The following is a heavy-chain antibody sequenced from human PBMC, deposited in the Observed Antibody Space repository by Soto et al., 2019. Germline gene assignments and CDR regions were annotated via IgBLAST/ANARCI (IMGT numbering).Heavy chain of an antibody. J-gene: IGHJ5*02. CDR3: ARDIRYCTNGVCYTGNWFDP. V-gene: IGHV4-59*01. D-gene: IGHD2-8*01. Sequence: PSDTLSLTSTVSGGSISSYYWSWIRQPPGKGLEWIGYIYYSGSTNYNPSPKSRVTISVDTSKNQFSLKLSSVTAADTAVYYCARDIRYCTNGVCYTGNWFDPWGQGTLVTVSS. CDR2: IYYSGST. CDR1: GGSISSYY.